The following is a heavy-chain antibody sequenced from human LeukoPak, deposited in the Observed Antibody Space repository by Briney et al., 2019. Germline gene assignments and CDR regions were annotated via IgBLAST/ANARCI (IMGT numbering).Heavy chain of an antibody. CDR1: GGTFSSYA. CDR3: ATDTAAASLYYYGMDV. CDR2: IIPIFGTA. D-gene: IGHD6-13*01. Sequence: GASVKVSCTASGGTFSSYAISWVRQAPGQGLEWMGGIIPIFGTANYAQKFQGRVTITADESTSTAYMELSSLRSEDTAVYYCATDTAAASLYYYGMDVWGQGTTVTVSS. V-gene: IGHV1-69*13. J-gene: IGHJ6*02.